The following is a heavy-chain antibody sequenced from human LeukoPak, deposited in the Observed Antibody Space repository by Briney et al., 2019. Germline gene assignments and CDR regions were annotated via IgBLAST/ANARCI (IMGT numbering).Heavy chain of an antibody. Sequence: GGSLRLSCAASGLTFSSYAMSWVRQAPGKGLEWVSAISGGGDSTYYVDSVKGRFTISRDNSKNTLYLQMNGLRAEDTAVYYCARNPGYYGMDVWGQGTTVTVSS. CDR1: GLTFSSYA. J-gene: IGHJ6*02. CDR2: ISGGGDST. V-gene: IGHV3-23*01. CDR3: ARNPGYYGMDV.